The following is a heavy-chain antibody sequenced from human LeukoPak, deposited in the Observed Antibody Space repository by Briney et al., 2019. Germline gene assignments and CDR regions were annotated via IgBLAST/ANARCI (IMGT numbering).Heavy chain of an antibody. CDR3: ARVWGNVVVTYYGIDV. D-gene: IGHD2-15*01. Sequence: SVKVSCKASGYTFISYGVTWVRQAPGQGLELMGWISAYNGNTNYAQKFQGRDTMTTDTSTSTAYMELRSLRSDDTAVYYCARVWGNVVVTYYGIDVWGQGTTVTVSS. J-gene: IGHJ6*02. CDR2: ISAYNGNT. CDR1: GYTFISYG. V-gene: IGHV1-18*01.